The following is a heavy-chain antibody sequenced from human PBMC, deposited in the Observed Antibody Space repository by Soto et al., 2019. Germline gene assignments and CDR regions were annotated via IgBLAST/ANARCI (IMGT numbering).Heavy chain of an antibody. Sequence: QVQLVESGGGVVQPGRSLRLSCAASGFTFSSYAMHWVRQAPGKGLEWVAVISYDGSNKYYADSVKGRFTISRDNSKNTLYLQINSLRAEDTAVYYCARRPLVAIYYFDYWGQGTLVTVSS. V-gene: IGHV3-30-3*01. J-gene: IGHJ4*02. CDR1: GFTFSSYA. CDR3: ARRPLVAIYYFDY. CDR2: ISYDGSNK. D-gene: IGHD2-2*01.